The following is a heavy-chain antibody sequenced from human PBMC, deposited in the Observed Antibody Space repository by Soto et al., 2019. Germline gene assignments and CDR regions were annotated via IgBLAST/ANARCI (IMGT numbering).Heavy chain of an antibody. D-gene: IGHD3-22*01. V-gene: IGHV4-39*01. Sequence: QLQLQESGPGLVKPSETLSLTCTVSGGSISSSDFYWGWLRQPPGKGLDFIGSMCYSGTTYYNPSLKNRITISVDTSKNQFSLKLISVTAADTAVYYCAVVDSTGNWFDTCGQGALVTVSS. CDR2: MCYSGTT. J-gene: IGHJ5*02. CDR3: AVVDSTGNWFDT. CDR1: GGSISSSDFY.